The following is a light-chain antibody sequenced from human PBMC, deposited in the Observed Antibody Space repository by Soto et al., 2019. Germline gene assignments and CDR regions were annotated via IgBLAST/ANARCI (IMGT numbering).Light chain of an antibody. V-gene: IGLV2-14*01. CDR1: SSDVGGYDY. J-gene: IGLJ1*01. Sequence: QSVLTQPASVSGSPGQAITISCTGTSSDVGGYDYVSWYQIHPGKAPKLMVFEVSNRPSGVSYRFSGSKSGNTASLTISGLQAEDEADYFCSSYSLSTAYLFXTGTKVTV. CDR2: EVS. CDR3: SSYSLSTAYL.